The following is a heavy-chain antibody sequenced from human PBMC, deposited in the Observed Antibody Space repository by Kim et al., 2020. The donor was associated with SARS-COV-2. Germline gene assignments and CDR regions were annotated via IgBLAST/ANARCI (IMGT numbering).Heavy chain of an antibody. V-gene: IGHV1-8*01. D-gene: IGHD3-22*01. J-gene: IGHJ5*02. Sequence: YAQKFQGRVTMNRNTYISTAYMELSSLRSEDTAVYYCARGDSSGYYYDDPWGQGTLVTVSS. CDR3: ARGDSSGYYYDDP.